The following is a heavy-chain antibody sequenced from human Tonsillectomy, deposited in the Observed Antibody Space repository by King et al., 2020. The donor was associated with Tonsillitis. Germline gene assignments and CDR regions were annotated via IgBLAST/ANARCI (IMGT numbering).Heavy chain of an antibody. CDR2: IRGKAYGETT. J-gene: IGHJ4*02. CDR3: TRLTAYYYDS. CDR1: GFFFGDYA. V-gene: IGHV3-49*03. D-gene: IGHD3-9*01. Sequence: VQLVESGGGLVQPGRSLRLSCTASGFFFGDYAMGWFRQAPGKGMEYVGFIRGKAYGETTEYAASVKGRFTISRDDSKIIAYLQMNSLQTEDTAVYYCTRLTAYYYDSWGQGTLVTVSS.